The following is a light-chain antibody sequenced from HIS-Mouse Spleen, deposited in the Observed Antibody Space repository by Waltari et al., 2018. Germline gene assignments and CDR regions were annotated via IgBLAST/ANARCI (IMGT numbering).Light chain of an antibody. CDR3: SSYAGSNNFV. CDR2: EVS. J-gene: IGLJ1*01. CDR1: SSDVGGYNY. Sequence: QSALTQPPPASGSPGPSVTISCTGTSSDVGGYNYVPWYQQHPGKAPKLMIYEVSKRPSGVPDRFSGSKSGNTASLTVSGLQAEDEADYYCSSYAGSNNFVFGTGTKVTVL. V-gene: IGLV2-8*01.